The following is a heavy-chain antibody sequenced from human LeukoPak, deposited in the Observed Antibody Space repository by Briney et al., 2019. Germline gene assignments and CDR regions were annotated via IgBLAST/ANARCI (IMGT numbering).Heavy chain of an antibody. Sequence: PSETLSLTCTVSGGSISSSTYYWGWIRKPPGKGLEWIGGIHYSGSTHYNPSLKSRVTISVDTPKNQFSLKLGSVTAADTAVYYCARLFDYWGQGTLVTVSS. J-gene: IGHJ4*02. CDR3: ARLFDY. CDR2: IHYSGST. CDR1: GGSISSSTYY. V-gene: IGHV4-39*01.